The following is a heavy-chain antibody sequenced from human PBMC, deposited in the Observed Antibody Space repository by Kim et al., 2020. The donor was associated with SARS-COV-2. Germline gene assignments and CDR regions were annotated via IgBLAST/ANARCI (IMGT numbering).Heavy chain of an antibody. CDR3: STADRSILDY. CDR1: GFTFSNGW. J-gene: IGHJ4*02. D-gene: IGHD2-15*01. Sequence: GGSLRLSCAASGFTFSNGWMSWVRRAPGRGLEWVGRIKSNIAGGTTDFAAPVKGRFAISRDDSKNTFYLLMNSLKTEDTAVYYCSTADRSILDYWGQGALVTVSS. CDR2: IKSNIAGGTT. V-gene: IGHV3-15*01.